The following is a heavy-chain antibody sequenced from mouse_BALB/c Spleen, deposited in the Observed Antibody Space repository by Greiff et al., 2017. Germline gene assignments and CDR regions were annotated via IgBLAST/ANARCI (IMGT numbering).Heavy chain of an antibody. CDR1: GYTFTSYW. V-gene: IGHV1-69*02. CDR3: ARGTASWFAY. Sequence: VQLQQPGAELVKPGAPVKLSCKASGYTFTSYWMNWVKQRPGRGLEWIGRIDPSDSETHYNQKFKDKATLTVDKSSSTAYIQLSSLTSEDSAVYYCARGTASWFAYWGQGTLVTVSA. D-gene: IGHD4-1*01. CDR2: IDPSDSET. J-gene: IGHJ3*01.